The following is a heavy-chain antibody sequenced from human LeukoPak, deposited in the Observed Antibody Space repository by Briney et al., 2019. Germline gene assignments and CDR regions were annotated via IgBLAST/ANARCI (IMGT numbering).Heavy chain of an antibody. J-gene: IGHJ4*02. CDR2: IYYSGST. D-gene: IGHD3-10*01. CDR1: GGSISSSSYS. CDR3: ARQYYGSGSFNFDY. V-gene: IGHV4-39*01. Sequence: SETLSLTCTVSGGSISSSSYSWGWIRQPPGKGLEWIGSIYYSGSTYYNPSLKSRVTISVDTSKNQFSLKRSSVTAADTAVYYCARQYYGSGSFNFDYWGQGTLVTVSS.